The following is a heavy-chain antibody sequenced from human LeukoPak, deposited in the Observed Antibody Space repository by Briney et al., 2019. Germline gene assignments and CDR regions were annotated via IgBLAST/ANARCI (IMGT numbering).Heavy chain of an antibody. CDR2: IYSGGST. CDR1: GFTFSSYS. CDR3: ARDPRIVGATGY. Sequence: GGSLRLSCAASGFTFSSYSMNWVRQAPGKGLEWVSVIYSGGSTYYADSVKGRFTISRDNSKNTLYLQMNSLRAEDTAVYYCARDPRIVGATGYWGQGTLVTVSS. D-gene: IGHD1-26*01. J-gene: IGHJ4*02. V-gene: IGHV3-66*01.